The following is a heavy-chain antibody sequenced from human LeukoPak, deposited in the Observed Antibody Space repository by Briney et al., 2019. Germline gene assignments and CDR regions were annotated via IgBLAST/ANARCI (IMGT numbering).Heavy chain of an antibody. CDR1: GFTVSSNY. D-gene: IGHD6-13*01. CDR2: IYTGGTT. V-gene: IGHV3-53*01. CDR3: AREAAGYHYYYGMDV. J-gene: IGHJ6*02. Sequence: GGSLRLSCATSGFTVSSNYMSWVRQAPGKGLEWVALIYTGGTTSYADSVKGRFTISRDNSRNTLYLQMDSLRAEDTAVYYCAREAAGYHYYYGMDVWGQGTTVTVSS.